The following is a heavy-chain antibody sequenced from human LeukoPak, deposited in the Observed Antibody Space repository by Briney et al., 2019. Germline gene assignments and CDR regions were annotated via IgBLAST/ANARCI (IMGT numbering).Heavy chain of an antibody. CDR1: GFTFSSYW. CDR2: IKQDGSEK. D-gene: IGHD6-13*01. V-gene: IGHV3-7*01. J-gene: IGHJ4*02. CDR3: ARETPAYSSSWYNDY. Sequence: GGSLGLSCAASGFTFSSYWMSWVRQAPGKGLEWVANIKQDGSEKYYVDSVKGRFTISRDNAKNSLYLQMNSLRAEDTAVYYCARETPAYSSSWYNDYWGQGTLVTVSS.